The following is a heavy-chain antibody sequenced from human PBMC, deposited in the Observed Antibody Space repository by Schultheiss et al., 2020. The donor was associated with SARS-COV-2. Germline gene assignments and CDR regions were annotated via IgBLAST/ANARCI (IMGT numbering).Heavy chain of an antibody. V-gene: IGHV4-39*07. J-gene: IGHJ5*02. CDR2: IYTSGST. CDR1: GGSISSSSYY. CDR3: ARSAWFVRYQLLVWFDP. D-gene: IGHD2-2*01. Sequence: SETLSLTCTVSGGSISSSSYYWGWIRQPPGKGLEWIGSIYTSGSTNYNPSLKSRVTISVDTSKNQFSLKLSSVTAADTAVYYCARSAWFVRYQLLVWFDPWGQGTLVTVSS.